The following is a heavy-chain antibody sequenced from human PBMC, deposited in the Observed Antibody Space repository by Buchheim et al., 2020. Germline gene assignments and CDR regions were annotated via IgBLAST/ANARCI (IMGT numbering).Heavy chain of an antibody. D-gene: IGHD6-13*01. V-gene: IGHV3-30*03. Sequence: QVQLVESGGGVVQPGRSLRLSCAASGFTFSSYGMHWVRQAPGKGLEWVAVISYDGSNKYYADSVKGRFTISRDNSKNTLYLQMNSLRAEDTAVYYCEGWVSAAAGSGLWGQGTL. CDR2: ISYDGSNK. J-gene: IGHJ4*02. CDR1: GFTFSSYG. CDR3: EGWVSAAAGSGL.